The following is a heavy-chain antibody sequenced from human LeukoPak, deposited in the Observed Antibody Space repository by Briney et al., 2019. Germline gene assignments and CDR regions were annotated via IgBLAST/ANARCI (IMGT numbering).Heavy chain of an antibody. CDR3: ATGGTYYYGNTTYHTFDY. CDR1: GYTLAEVS. CDR2: FDPEDGET. Sequence: ASVKVSCKVSGYTLAEVSIHWVRLAPGNPLEGTGGFDPEDGETFYAQKFQGRVSMTEDTSTDTANMDLSSLRSEDTAVYYCATGGTYYYGNTTYHTFDYWGRGTLLTVSS. D-gene: IGHD3-10*01. J-gene: IGHJ4*02. V-gene: IGHV1-24*01.